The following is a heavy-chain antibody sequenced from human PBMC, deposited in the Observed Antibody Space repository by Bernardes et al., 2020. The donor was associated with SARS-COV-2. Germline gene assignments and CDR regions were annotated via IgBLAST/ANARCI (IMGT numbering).Heavy chain of an antibody. J-gene: IGHJ4*02. D-gene: IGHD5-18*01. V-gene: IGHV3-7*01. CDR3: ARDRGYSYPPLDY. Sequence: GGSLRLSCAASGFTFSTNWMTWVRQAAGKGLEWVAKIKFDGSEEYYVDSVKGRFTISRDNSKNTLYLQMNSLRAEDTAVYYCARDRGYSYPPLDYWGQGTLVTVSS. CDR2: IKFDGSEE. CDR1: GFTFSTNW.